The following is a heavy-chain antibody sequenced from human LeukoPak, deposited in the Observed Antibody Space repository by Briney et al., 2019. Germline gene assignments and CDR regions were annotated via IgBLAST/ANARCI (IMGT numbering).Heavy chain of an antibody. CDR3: ASADYDSSALDY. CDR1: GGSISSGGYY. J-gene: IGHJ4*02. D-gene: IGHD3-22*01. CDR2: IYYSGST. Sequence: SETLSLTCTVSGGSISSGGYYWSWIRQHPGKGLEWIGYIYYSGSTYYNPSLKSRVTISVDTSKNQFSLKLSSVTAADTAVYYCASADYDSSALDYWGQGTLVTVSS. V-gene: IGHV4-31*03.